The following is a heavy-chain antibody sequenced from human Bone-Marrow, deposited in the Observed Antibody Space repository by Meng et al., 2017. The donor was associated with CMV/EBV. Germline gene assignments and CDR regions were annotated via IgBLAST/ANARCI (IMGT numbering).Heavy chain of an antibody. J-gene: IGHJ4*02. V-gene: IGHV3-21*01. Sequence: GESLKISCAASGFILGDYYLNWIRQAPGKGLEWVSSISSSSSYIYYADSVKGRFTISRDNAKNSLYLQMNSLRAEDTAVYYCARVNQSSGYYYFDYWGQGTLVTVSS. CDR1: GFILGDYY. D-gene: IGHD3-22*01. CDR2: ISSSSSYI. CDR3: ARVNQSSGYYYFDY.